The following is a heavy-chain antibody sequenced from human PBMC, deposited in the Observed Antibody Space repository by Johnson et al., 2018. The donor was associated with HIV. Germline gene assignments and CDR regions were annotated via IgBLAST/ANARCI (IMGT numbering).Heavy chain of an antibody. CDR2: ISWNSGSI. CDR1: GFTFDDYA. J-gene: IGHJ3*02. Sequence: VESGGGLVQPGRSLRLSCEASGFTFDDYAMHWVRQAPGKGLEWVSGISWNSGSIGYADSVKGRFTISRDNSRSTVYLHMINLRADDTALYYCARDSPRAAAGLLIGAFDIWGQGTMVTVSS. V-gene: IGHV3-9*01. D-gene: IGHD6-13*01. CDR3: ARDSPRAAAGLLIGAFDI.